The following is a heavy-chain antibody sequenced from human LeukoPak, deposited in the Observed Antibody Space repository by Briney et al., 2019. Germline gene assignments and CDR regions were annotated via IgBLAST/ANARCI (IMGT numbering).Heavy chain of an antibody. CDR2: IYSGGSA. V-gene: IGHV3-53*01. D-gene: IGHD7-27*01. Sequence: PGGSLRLSCAASGFTVSSNYMSWVRQAPGKGLEWVSVIYSGGSAYYADSVKGRFTISRDNSKNTLYLQMNSLRAEDTAVYYCAREKLGMGGYYGMDVWGQGTTVTVSS. CDR3: AREKLGMGGYYGMDV. CDR1: GFTVSSNY. J-gene: IGHJ6*02.